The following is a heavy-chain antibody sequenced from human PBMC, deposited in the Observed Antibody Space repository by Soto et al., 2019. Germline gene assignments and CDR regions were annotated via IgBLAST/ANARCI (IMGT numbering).Heavy chain of an antibody. J-gene: IGHJ5*02. CDR3: AKGLYEGVGVEPAAAEGFDP. Sequence: GGSLRLSCAAPGFTFSNYAMSWVRQAPGKGLEWVSVISGSGGSTYYADSVKGRFTISRDNSKNTLYLQMNSLRAEDTAVFYCAKGLYEGVGVEPAAAEGFDPWGQGTLVTVSS. CDR2: ISGSGGST. V-gene: IGHV3-23*01. CDR1: GFTFSNYA. D-gene: IGHD2-2*01.